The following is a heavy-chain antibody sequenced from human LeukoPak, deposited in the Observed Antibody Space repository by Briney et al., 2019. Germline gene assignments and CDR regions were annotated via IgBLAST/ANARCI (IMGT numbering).Heavy chain of an antibody. D-gene: IGHD3-22*01. CDR1: GYTFTSYG. J-gene: IGHJ3*02. CDR3: ARDITMIVVAPPDAFDI. Sequence: ASVKVSCKASGYTFTSYGISWVRQAPGQGLEWMGWISAYNGNTNYAQKLQGRVTMTRNNSISTAYMELSSLRSEDTAVYYCARDITMIVVAPPDAFDIWGQGTMVTVSS. CDR2: ISAYNGNT. V-gene: IGHV1-18*01.